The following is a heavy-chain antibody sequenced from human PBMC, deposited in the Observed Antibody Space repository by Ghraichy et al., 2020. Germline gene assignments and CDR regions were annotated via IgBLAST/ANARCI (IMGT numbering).Heavy chain of an antibody. CDR2: TYYRSKWFK. J-gene: IGHJ3*01. V-gene: IGHV6-1*01. Sequence: SETLSLTCAISGDSVSSDSGAWNWIRQSPSRGLEWLGRTYYRSKWFKDYAVSVSGRITINPDTSKNQFSLQLNSVTPEDTAVYYCAAGWAIDFWGQGTVVTVSS. CDR3: AAGWAIDF. D-gene: IGHD1-26*01. CDR1: GDSVSSDSGA.